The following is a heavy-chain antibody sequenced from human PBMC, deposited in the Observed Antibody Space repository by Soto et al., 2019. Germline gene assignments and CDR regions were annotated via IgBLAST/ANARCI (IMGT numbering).Heavy chain of an antibody. CDR3: ARDEYSSSGGEEYYYYGMDV. V-gene: IGHV3-33*01. Sequence: GGSLRLSCAASGFTFSSYGMHWVRQAPGKGLEWVAVIWYDGSNKYYADSVKGRFTISRDNSKNTLYLQMNSLRAEDTAVYYCARDEYSSSGGEEYYYYGMDVWGQGTTVTVSS. D-gene: IGHD6-6*01. CDR1: GFTFSSYG. J-gene: IGHJ6*02. CDR2: IWYDGSNK.